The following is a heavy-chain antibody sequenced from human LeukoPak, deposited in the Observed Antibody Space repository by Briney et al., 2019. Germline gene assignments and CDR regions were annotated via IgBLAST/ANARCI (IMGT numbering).Heavy chain of an antibody. V-gene: IGHV1-2*02. CDR1: GYTFTAYF. J-gene: IGHJ2*01. CDR3: ARASREWGYWYLDL. CDR2: VNPNTGDS. Sequence: ASVKVSCKASGYTFTAYFINWVRQAPGQGLEWMGCVNPNTGDSRYEEKFQGRVTMTRDTSINTAYMQLSRLTSDETAVYYCARASREWGYWYLDLWGRGSLVTVSS. D-gene: IGHD1-26*01.